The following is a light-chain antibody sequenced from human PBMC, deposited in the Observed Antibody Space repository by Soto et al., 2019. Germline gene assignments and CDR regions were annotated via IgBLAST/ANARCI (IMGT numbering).Light chain of an antibody. J-gene: IGLJ3*02. CDR2: DNN. Sequence: QSVLTQPPAASGTPGQRVSISCSGSNYNIGSNAVNWYQQVPGRAPKLLVYDNNQRPSGVPDRLSGSKSGTSASLAISGLQSEDEADYYCAAWDDRLKAVVFGGGTKVTVL. CDR1: NYNIGSNA. CDR3: AAWDDRLKAVV. V-gene: IGLV1-44*01.